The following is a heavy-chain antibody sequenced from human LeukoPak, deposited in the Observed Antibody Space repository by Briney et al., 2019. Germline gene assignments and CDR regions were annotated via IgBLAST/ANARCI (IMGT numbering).Heavy chain of an antibody. V-gene: IGHV4-34*01. CDR1: GGSFSGYY. Sequence: SETLSLTCAVYGGSFSGYYWSWIRQPPGKGLEWIGEINHSGSTNYNPPLKSRVTISVDTSKNQFSLKLSSVTAADTAVYYCARGGPWGVVSDNWFDPWGQGTLVTVSS. CDR3: ARGGPWGVVSDNWFDP. CDR2: INHSGST. J-gene: IGHJ5*02. D-gene: IGHD2-21*01.